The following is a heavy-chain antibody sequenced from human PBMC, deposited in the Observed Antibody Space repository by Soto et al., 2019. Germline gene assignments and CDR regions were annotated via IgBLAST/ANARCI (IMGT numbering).Heavy chain of an antibody. V-gene: IGHV3-21*01. D-gene: IGHD2-2*01. CDR1: GFTFSSYS. CDR3: ARDQIVVLPAARAPGGFDY. J-gene: IGHJ4*02. Sequence: GGSLRLSCAASGFTFSSYSMNWVRQAPGKGLEWVSSISSSSSYIYYADSVKGRFTISRDNAKNSPYLQMNSLRAEDTAVYYCARDQIVVLPAARAPGGFDYWGQGTLVTVSS. CDR2: ISSSSSYI.